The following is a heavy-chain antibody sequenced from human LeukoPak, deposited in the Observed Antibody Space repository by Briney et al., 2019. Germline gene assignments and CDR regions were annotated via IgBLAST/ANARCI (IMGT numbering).Heavy chain of an antibody. CDR1: GDSISSYH. CDR2: NYYSGGT. J-gene: IGHJ5*02. V-gene: IGHV4-59*08. CDR3: ARRMAMKVAGGNCFDP. Sequence: SETLSLTCTVSGDSISSYHWNWIRQPPGKGLEWIGYNYYSGGTNYNPSLQSRVTISLDTSKNQFSLRLSSVTAADTAVYYCARRMAMKVAGGNCFDPWGQGTLVTVSS. D-gene: IGHD6-19*01.